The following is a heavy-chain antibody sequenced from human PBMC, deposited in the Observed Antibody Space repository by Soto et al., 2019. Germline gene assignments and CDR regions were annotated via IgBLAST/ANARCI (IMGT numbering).Heavy chain of an antibody. CDR1: GGSISSYY. Sequence: XGTLSLTCTVSGGSISSYYWSWIRQPPGKGLEWIGYIYYSGSTNYNPSLKSRVTISVDTSKNQFSLKLSSVTAADTAVYYCARSSGYWVGAFDIWGQGTMVTVSS. CDR3: ARSSGYWVGAFDI. J-gene: IGHJ3*02. V-gene: IGHV4-59*01. D-gene: IGHD3-22*01. CDR2: IYYSGST.